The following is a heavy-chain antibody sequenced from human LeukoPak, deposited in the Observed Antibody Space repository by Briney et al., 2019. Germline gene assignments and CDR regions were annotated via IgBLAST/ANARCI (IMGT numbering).Heavy chain of an antibody. CDR3: AKDRYYDSRRAHDY. J-gene: IGHJ4*02. Sequence: PGGSLRLSCAASGFTFSSYGMHWVRQAPGKGLEWVAVISYDGSNKYYADSVKGRFTISRDNSKNTLYLQMNSLRAEDTAVYYCAKDRYYDSRRAHDYWGQGTLVTVSS. V-gene: IGHV3-30*18. CDR1: GFTFSSYG. CDR2: ISYDGSNK. D-gene: IGHD3-22*01.